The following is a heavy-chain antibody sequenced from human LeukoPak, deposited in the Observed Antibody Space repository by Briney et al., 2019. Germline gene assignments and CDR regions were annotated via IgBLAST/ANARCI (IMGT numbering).Heavy chain of an antibody. J-gene: IGHJ5*02. CDR2: IIPIFGTA. Sequence: SVKVSCKASGGTFSSYAISWVRQAPGQGLEWMGGIIPIFGTANYAQKFQGRVTITADESTSTAYMELSSLRSEDTAVYYCARGYYDILAGRYNWFDPWGQGTLVTVSS. D-gene: IGHD3-9*01. CDR3: ARGYYDILAGRYNWFDP. CDR1: GGTFSSYA. V-gene: IGHV1-69*13.